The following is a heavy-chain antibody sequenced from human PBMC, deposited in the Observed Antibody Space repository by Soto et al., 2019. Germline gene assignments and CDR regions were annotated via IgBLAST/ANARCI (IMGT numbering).Heavy chain of an antibody. CDR2: IYYSGST. CDR3: ARSRAFYDILTGYFDDAFDI. Sequence: SETLSLTCTVSGGSISSYYWSWIRQPPGKGLEWIGYIYYSGSTNYNPSLKSRVTISVDTSKNQFSLKLSSVTASDTAAYYCARSRAFYDILTGYFDDAFDIWGQGTMVTVSS. CDR1: GGSISSYY. D-gene: IGHD3-9*01. J-gene: IGHJ3*02. V-gene: IGHV4-59*01.